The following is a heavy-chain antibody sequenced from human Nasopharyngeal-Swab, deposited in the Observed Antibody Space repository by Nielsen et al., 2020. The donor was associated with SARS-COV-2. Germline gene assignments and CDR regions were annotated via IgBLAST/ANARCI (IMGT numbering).Heavy chain of an antibody. D-gene: IGHD5-12*01. CDR3: AKVRPIVTNPRDFDY. V-gene: IGHV3-23*01. CDR2: ISGSAGAT. J-gene: IGHJ4*02. Sequence: VRQAPGKGLEWVSAISGSAGATYYADSVKGRFTISRANSKNTVYLQMNSLRAEDAAVYYCAKVRPIVTNPRDFDYWGQGILVTVSS.